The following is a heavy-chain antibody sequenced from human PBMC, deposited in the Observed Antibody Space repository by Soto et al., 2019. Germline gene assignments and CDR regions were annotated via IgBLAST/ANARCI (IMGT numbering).Heavy chain of an antibody. CDR1: GFTFNTYV. CDR3: ARRARTATTNWGAFDV. V-gene: IGHV3-23*01. J-gene: IGHJ3*01. Sequence: PGGSLRLSWAASGFTFNTYVMNWVRQAPGKGLEWVSTISYSADKTHYADSVKGRFTISRDNSRDTLFLQMNSLRADDAAVYYCARRARTATTNWGAFDVWGQGTMVTVSS. CDR2: ISYSADKT. D-gene: IGHD1-7*01.